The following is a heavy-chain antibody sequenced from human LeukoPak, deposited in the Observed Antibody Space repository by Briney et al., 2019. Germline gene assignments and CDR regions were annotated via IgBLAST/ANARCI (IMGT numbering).Heavy chain of an antibody. J-gene: IGHJ6*03. D-gene: IGHD2-15*01. V-gene: IGHV4-4*07. CDR3: ARVVVVVAATYYYYYMDV. Sequence: SETLSLTCTVSGGSMSSYYWNWIRQPAGKGLEWIGRIYTSGSTNYNPSLKSRVTMSVDTSKNQFSLKLSSVTAADTAVYYCARVVVVVAATYYYYYMDVWGKGTTVTISS. CDR1: GGSMSSYY. CDR2: IYTSGST.